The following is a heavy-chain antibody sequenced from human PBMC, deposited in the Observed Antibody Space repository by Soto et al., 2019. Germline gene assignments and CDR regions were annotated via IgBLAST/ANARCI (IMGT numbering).Heavy chain of an antibody. Sequence: SETLSLTCTVSGGSISSYYWSWVRQPPGKGLEWIGYIYYSGSTNYNPSLKSRVTISVDTSKNQFSLKLSSVTAADTAVYYCARRYGPGFDYWGQRTLVTVFS. D-gene: IGHD4-17*01. CDR2: IYYSGST. J-gene: IGHJ4*02. V-gene: IGHV4-59*08. CDR3: ARRYGPGFDY. CDR1: GGSISSYY.